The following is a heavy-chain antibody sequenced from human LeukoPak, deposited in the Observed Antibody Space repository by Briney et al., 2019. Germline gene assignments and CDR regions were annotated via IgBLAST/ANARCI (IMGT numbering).Heavy chain of an antibody. D-gene: IGHD3-9*01. J-gene: IGHJ2*01. V-gene: IGHV4-59*08. CDR3: ARLHLYYDILTPRYFDL. CDR2: IYYTGWA. CDR1: TDSMTSYY. Sequence: SETLSLACSVSTDSMTSYYWSWIRQPPGKGLEWIGYIYYTGWANYNPSLKSRVSISVDTSKNQFSLKFSSVTAADTAVYFCARLHLYYDILTPRYFDLWGRGTLVTVSS.